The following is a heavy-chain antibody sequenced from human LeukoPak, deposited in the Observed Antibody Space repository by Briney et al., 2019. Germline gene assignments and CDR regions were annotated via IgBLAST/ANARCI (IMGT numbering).Heavy chain of an antibody. CDR3: ATASVDIVATTGQAYYFDY. J-gene: IGHJ4*02. D-gene: IGHD5-12*01. CDR1: GYTLTELS. V-gene: IGHV1-24*01. Sequence: ASVKVSCKVSGYTLTELSMHWVRQAPGKGLEWRGGFDPEDGETIYAQKFQGRVTMTEDTSTDTAYMELSSLRSEDTAVYYCATASVDIVATTGQAYYFDYWGQGTLVTVSS. CDR2: FDPEDGET.